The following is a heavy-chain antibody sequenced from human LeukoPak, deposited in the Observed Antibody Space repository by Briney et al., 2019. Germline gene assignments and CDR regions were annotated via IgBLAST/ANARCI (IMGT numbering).Heavy chain of an antibody. CDR1: GGSISTDNCY. CDR3: ARDGYYGSGSLY. J-gene: IGHJ4*02. D-gene: IGHD3-10*01. Sequence: SETLSLTCTVSGGSISTDNCYWDWIRQPPGKGLEWIGSIYYNGNTYYNPSLKSRVTISVDTSKNQFSLKVNSVTAADTAVYYCARDGYYGSGSLYWGQGTLVTVSS. V-gene: IGHV4-39*07. CDR2: IYYNGNT.